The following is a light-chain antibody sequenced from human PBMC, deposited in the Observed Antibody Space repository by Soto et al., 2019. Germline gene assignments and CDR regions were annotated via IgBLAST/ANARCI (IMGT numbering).Light chain of an antibody. CDR2: GAS. V-gene: IGKV3-20*01. Sequence: EILLTQSPGTLSLYPGATATLSCRASQSVSDNYLAWFQQKPGQSPRLLIHGASSRATGIPDRFSGSGSGTDFTLTISRREPEDFAVYYCHHYGKSPIYTFGPGTKVDFK. CDR1: QSVSDNY. CDR3: HHYGKSPIYT. J-gene: IGKJ3*01.